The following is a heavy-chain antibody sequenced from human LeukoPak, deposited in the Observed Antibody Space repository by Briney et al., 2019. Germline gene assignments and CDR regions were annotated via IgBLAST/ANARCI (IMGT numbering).Heavy chain of an antibody. V-gene: IGHV3-23*01. CDR2: ISSSGGST. CDR1: GFTFSSLH. CDR3: ARAGRRGPSSAYAFDI. D-gene: IGHD2-15*01. Sequence: GGSLRLSCAASGFTFSSLHMTWVRQAPGKGLEWVSAISSSGGSTYYADSVKGRFTVSRDNSKNMLYLQMNSLRAEDTAVYYCARAGRRGPSSAYAFDIWGQGTMVTVSS. J-gene: IGHJ3*02.